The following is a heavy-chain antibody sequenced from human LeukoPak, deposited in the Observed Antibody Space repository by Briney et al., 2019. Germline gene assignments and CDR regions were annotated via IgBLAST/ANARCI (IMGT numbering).Heavy chain of an antibody. D-gene: IGHD2-21*02. J-gene: IGHJ4*02. Sequence: GGSLRLSCAASGFTFSSYSMNWVRQAPGKGLEWVSSISSSSSYIYYADSVKGRFTISRDNAKNSLYLQMNSLRAEDTAVYYCARAVAVTAPVYLDWGQGTLVTVSS. CDR2: ISSSSSYI. CDR1: GFTFSSYS. CDR3: ARAVAVTAPVYLD. V-gene: IGHV3-21*01.